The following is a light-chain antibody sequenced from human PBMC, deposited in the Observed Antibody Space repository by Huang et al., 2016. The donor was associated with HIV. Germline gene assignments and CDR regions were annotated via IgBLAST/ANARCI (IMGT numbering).Light chain of an antibody. J-gene: IGKJ1*01. CDR2: AAS. CDR1: QDISKY. V-gene: IGKV1-17*03. Sequence: DIQLTQSPSAMSASVGDRVSITCRASQDISKYLAWFQQKPGGAPKRLIYAASSLQSGVPSRFSGSRSGTKFTLTISNLQPEDFATYYCLQHHGYPRTFGQGTNVEI. CDR3: LQHHGYPRT.